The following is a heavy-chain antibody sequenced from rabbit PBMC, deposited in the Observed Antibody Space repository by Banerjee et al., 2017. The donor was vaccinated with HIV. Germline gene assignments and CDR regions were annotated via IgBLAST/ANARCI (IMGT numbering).Heavy chain of an antibody. CDR1: GFSFSDSYY. Sequence: QSLEESGGDLVKPGASLTLTCTASGFSFSDSYYMCWVRQAPGKGLEWIACIIAGSSNTIYYASWAKGRFTISKTSSTTVTLQMTSLTAADTATYFCTREVAGVGYFNLWGPGTLVTVS. V-gene: IGHV1S40*01. J-gene: IGHJ4*01. CDR3: TREVAGVGYFNL. CDR2: IIAGSSNTI. D-gene: IGHD4-1*01.